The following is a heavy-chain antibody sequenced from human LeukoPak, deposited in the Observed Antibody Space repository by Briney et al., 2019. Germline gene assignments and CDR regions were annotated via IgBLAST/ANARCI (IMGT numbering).Heavy chain of an antibody. CDR3: ARPGGGTTLAPDFDY. J-gene: IGHJ4*02. Sequence: PGRSLRLSCAASGFTFSSYGMHWVRQAPGKGLEWVAVISYDGSNKYYADSVKGRFTISRDNSKNTLYLQMNSLRAEDTAVYYCARPGGGTTLAPDFDYWGQGTLVTVSS. CDR1: GFTFSSYG. D-gene: IGHD3-16*01. CDR2: ISYDGSNK. V-gene: IGHV3-30*03.